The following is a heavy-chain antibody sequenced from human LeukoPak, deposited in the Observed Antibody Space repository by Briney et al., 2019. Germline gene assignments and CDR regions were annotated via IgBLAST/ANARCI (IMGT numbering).Heavy chain of an antibody. D-gene: IGHD2-2*01. CDR2: MYYSGNI. CDR3: ARVSGRYCSTTSCREIVKFDY. J-gene: IGHJ4*02. Sequence: PSETLSLTCTVSGGSMSSYYWSWIRQPPGKGLEWIGYMYYSGNINYNPSLKSRVTISVDTSRNQFSLNLSSVTAADTAVYYCARVSGRYCSTTSCREIVKFDYWGQGTLVTVSA. CDR1: GGSMSSYY. V-gene: IGHV4-59*01.